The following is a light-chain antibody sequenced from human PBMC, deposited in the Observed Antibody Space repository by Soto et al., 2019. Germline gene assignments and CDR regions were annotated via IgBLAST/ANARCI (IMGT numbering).Light chain of an antibody. V-gene: IGLV2-14*01. Sequence: QSALTQPASVYGSPGQSIAISCTGTSSDVGGYNYVSWFQQHPGKAPKLMIYDVSSRPSGVSNRFSGSKSGNTASLTISGLQAEDEADYHCSSYTSSSTVVFGGGTKLTVL. CDR3: SSYTSSSTVV. CDR1: SSDVGGYNY. J-gene: IGLJ2*01. CDR2: DVS.